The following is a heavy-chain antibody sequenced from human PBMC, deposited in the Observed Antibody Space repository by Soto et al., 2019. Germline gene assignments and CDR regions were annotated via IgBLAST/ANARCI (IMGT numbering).Heavy chain of an antibody. CDR3: TRGAGAPWVRFDS. V-gene: IGHV4-38-2*01. J-gene: IGHJ4*02. CDR2: ISYSAKT. D-gene: IGHD3-22*01. Sequence: SETLCLTCGVSGYSITSGFYWGWVRQSPGKGLEWIGSISYSAKTFYNPSLASRLSIAVDTSMNQFSLRLTSVTAADTALYYCTRGAGAPWVRFDSWGQGTLVTVSS. CDR1: GYSITSGFY.